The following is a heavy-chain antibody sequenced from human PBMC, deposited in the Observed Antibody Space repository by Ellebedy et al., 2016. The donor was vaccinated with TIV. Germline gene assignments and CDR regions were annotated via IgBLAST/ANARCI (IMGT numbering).Heavy chain of an antibody. CDR2: ISYDGNNK. D-gene: IGHD3-9*01. Sequence: GESLKISCAASGFTFSHHAFYWVRQAPGKGLEWVTIISYDGNNKFYLDSVEGRFSISRDTSNSTVHLEMNSLRAEDTAIYYCARVDILRWYYFDSWGQGTLVTVSS. J-gene: IGHJ4*02. CDR3: ARVDILRWYYFDS. CDR1: GFTFSHHA. V-gene: IGHV3-30*14.